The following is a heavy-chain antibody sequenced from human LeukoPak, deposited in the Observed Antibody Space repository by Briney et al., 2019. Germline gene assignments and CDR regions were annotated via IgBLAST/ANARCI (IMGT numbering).Heavy chain of an antibody. CDR1: GGSISSSSYY. V-gene: IGHV4-39*07. CDR3: ARDFGGGWYGLGNWFDP. CDR2: IYYSGST. J-gene: IGHJ5*02. D-gene: IGHD6-19*01. Sequence: SETLSLTCTVSGGSISSSSYYWGWIRQPPGKGLEWIGSIYYSGSTYYNPSLKSRVTISVDTSKNQFSLKLSSVTAADTAVYYCARDFGGGWYGLGNWFDPWGQGTLVTVSS.